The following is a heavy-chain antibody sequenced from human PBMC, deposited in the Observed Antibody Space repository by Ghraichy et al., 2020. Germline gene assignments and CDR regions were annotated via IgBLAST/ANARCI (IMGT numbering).Heavy chain of an antibody. V-gene: IGHV3-15*01. D-gene: IGHD2-2*01. CDR3: ATGSGYCSGTSGLLRFRRLDH. J-gene: IGHJ4*02. CDR2: IKSKADGGTT. CDR1: RFTFRNAW. Sequence: GGSLRLSCAGSRFTFRNAWMSWVRQAPGKGLEWVGRIKSKADGGTTDYAAPVKGRFTIYRADSEDTLYLQWNSLKTEDTAVCYCATGSGYCSGTSGLLRFRRLDHWGPGTLVTVSS.